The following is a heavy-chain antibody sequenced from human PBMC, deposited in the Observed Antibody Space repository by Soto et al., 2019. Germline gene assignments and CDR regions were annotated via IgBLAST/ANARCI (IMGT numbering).Heavy chain of an antibody. CDR1: GGSFSGYY. CDR2: INHSGST. J-gene: IGHJ6*03. Sequence: SETLSLTCAVYGGSFSGYYWSWIRQPPGKGLEWIGEINHSGSTNYNPSLKSRVTISVDTSKNQFSLKLSSVTAADTAVYYCARVKDYYYYMDVWGKGTTVTVSS. CDR3: ARVKDYYYYMDV. V-gene: IGHV4-34*01.